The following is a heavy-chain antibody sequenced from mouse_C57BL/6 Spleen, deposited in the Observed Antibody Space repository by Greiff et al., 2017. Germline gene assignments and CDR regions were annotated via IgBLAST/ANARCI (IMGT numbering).Heavy chain of an antibody. D-gene: IGHD1-1*01. CDR1: GYTFTSCW. Sequence: VQLQQPGAELVMPGASVKLSCKASGYTFTSCWMHWVKQRPGQGLEWIGEIDPSDSYTNYNQKFKGKSTLTVDKSSSTAYMQLSSLTSEDSAVYYCARPTVVGYWYFDGWGTGTTVTVSS. J-gene: IGHJ1*03. CDR3: ARPTVVGYWYFDG. CDR2: IDPSDSYT. V-gene: IGHV1-69*01.